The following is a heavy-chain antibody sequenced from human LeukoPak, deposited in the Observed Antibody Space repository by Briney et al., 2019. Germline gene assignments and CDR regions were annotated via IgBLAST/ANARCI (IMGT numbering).Heavy chain of an antibody. CDR3: ARPPKGSYGYYFDY. J-gene: IGHJ4*02. Sequence: PSETLSLTCTVSGGSISSSSYYWGWIRQPPGKGLEWIGSIYYSGSTYYNPSLKSRVTISVDTSKNQFSLKLSSVTAADTAVYYCARPPKGSYGYYFDYWGQGTLVTVSS. V-gene: IGHV4-39*01. CDR2: IYYSGST. D-gene: IGHD5-18*01. CDR1: GGSISSSSYY.